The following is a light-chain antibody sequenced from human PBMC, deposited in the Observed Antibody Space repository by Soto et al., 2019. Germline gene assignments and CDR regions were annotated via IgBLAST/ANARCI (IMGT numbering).Light chain of an antibody. CDR1: QSVSSN. J-gene: IGKJ5*01. CDR2: GAS. CDR3: QQYNKWPIT. V-gene: IGKV3-15*01. Sequence: EIVMTQSPATLSVSPGETATLSCRASQSVSSNLAWYQQKPGQAPSLLIYGASTRATDIPPRFSGSGSGTEFTLTITSLQSEDFAVYYCQQYNKWPITFGQGTRLEIK.